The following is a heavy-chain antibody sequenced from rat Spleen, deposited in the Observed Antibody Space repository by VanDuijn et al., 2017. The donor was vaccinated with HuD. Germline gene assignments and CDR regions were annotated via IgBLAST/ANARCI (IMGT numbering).Heavy chain of an antibody. Sequence: EVQLVESGGGLVQPGRSLKLSCAASGFTFSDHNMAWVRQAPKKGLEWVATISYDGSSTYCGDSVKGRFTISRDNAKSTLYLQMNSLRSEDTATYYCARHRGMMVVITPFDYWGQGVMVTVSS. CDR3: ARHRGMMVVITPFDY. V-gene: IGHV5-22*01. D-gene: IGHD1-12*02. J-gene: IGHJ2*01. CDR2: ISYDGSST. CDR1: GFTFSDHN.